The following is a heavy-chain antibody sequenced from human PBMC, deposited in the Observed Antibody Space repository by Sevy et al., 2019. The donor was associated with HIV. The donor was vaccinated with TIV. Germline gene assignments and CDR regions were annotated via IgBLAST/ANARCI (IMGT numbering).Heavy chain of an antibody. CDR1: GYTFTSYG. Sequence: ASVKVSCKASGYTFTSYGISWVRQAPGQGLEWMGWISAYNGNTNYAQKLQGRVTMTTDTSTSTAYMELRSLRSDDTAVYYSARGPRGLYYYDSSGYRNWFDPWGQGTLVTVSS. V-gene: IGHV1-18*01. CDR3: ARGPRGLYYYDSSGYRNWFDP. CDR2: ISAYNGNT. D-gene: IGHD3-22*01. J-gene: IGHJ5*02.